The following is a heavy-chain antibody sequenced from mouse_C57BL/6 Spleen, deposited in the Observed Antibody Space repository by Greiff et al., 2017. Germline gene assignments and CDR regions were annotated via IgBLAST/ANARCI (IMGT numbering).Heavy chain of an antibody. J-gene: IGHJ4*01. Sequence: EVHLVESGGGLVQPKGSLKLSCAASGFSFNTYAMNWVRQAPGKGLEWVARIRSKSNNYATYYADSVKDRFTISRDDSESMRYLQMNNLKTEDTAMYYCVRQGSSYGYAMDYWGQGTSVTVSS. D-gene: IGHD1-1*01. CDR3: VRQGSSYGYAMDY. CDR1: GFSFNTYA. CDR2: IRSKSNNYAT. V-gene: IGHV10-1*01.